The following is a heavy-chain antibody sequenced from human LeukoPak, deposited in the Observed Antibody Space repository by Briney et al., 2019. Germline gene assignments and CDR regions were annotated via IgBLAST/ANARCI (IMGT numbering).Heavy chain of an antibody. V-gene: IGHV1-2*02. CDR3: ARDNSGYSSSWYLGWDDAFDI. Sequence: ASVKVSCKASGYTFRNYGISWVRQAPGQGLEWLGWINPNSGGTNYAQKFQGRVTMTRDTSISTAYMELSRLRSDDTAVYYCARDNSGYSSSWYLGWDDAFDIWGQGTMVTVSS. J-gene: IGHJ3*02. D-gene: IGHD6-13*01. CDR1: GYTFRNYG. CDR2: INPNSGGT.